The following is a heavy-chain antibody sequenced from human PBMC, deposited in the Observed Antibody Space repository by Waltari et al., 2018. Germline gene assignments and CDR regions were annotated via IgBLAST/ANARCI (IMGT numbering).Heavy chain of an antibody. V-gene: IGHV3-30*04. CDR2: ISYNERNI. CDR3: ARDYCDRTNCHGMDV. D-gene: IGHD3-22*01. J-gene: IGHJ6*02. Sequence: QVQLVESGGGVVQPGRSLRISCTAAEFTFRSHVMHWVRQAPGKGLEWVAVISYNERNIYYVDAVKGRFTISRDNSKKMLYLQMNSLITEDTAVYYCARDYCDRTNCHGMDVWGQGTTVTVSS. CDR1: EFTFRSHV.